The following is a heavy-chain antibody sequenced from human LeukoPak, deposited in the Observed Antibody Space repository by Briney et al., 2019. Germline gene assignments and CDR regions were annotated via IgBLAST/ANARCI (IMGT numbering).Heavy chain of an antibody. CDR1: GFTFSDYY. CDR2: INWNGGST. V-gene: IGHV3-20*04. Sequence: PGGSLRLSCAASGFTFSDYYMSWVRQAPGKGLEWVSGINWNGGSTGYANSVKGRFTISRDNAKNSLYLQMNSLRAEDTALYYCARVSGYSSSPYYFDYWGQGTLVTVSS. J-gene: IGHJ4*02. CDR3: ARVSGYSSSPYYFDY. D-gene: IGHD6-13*01.